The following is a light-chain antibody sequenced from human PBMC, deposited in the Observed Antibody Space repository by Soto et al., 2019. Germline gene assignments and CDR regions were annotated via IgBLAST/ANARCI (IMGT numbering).Light chain of an antibody. CDR2: EVT. CDR3: SSYAGSNKYVV. CDR1: IRDVGAYNF. Sequence: QSVLTQPPSASGSRGQSVTLSCSGTIRDVGAYNFVSWYQQHPVKAPKLMIYEVTKRPSGVPDRVSGSKSGYTASLTVSGLQAEDEADYYCSSYAGSNKYVVFGGGTKVTVL. V-gene: IGLV2-8*01. J-gene: IGLJ2*01.